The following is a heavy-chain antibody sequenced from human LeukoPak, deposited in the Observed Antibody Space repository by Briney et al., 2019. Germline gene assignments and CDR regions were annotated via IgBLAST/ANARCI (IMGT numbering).Heavy chain of an antibody. CDR1: GGSFSGYY. Sequence: NPSETLSLTCAVYGGSFSGYYWSWIRQPPGKGLEWIGEINHSGSTNYNPSLKSRVTISVDTSKNQFSLKLSSVTAADTAVYYCARGGGGRLPTNWGQGTLVTVSS. J-gene: IGHJ4*02. CDR2: INHSGST. CDR3: ARGGGGRLPTN. D-gene: IGHD2-15*01. V-gene: IGHV4-34*01.